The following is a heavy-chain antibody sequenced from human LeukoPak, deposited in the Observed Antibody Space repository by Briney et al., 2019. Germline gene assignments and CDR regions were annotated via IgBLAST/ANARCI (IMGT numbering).Heavy chain of an antibody. D-gene: IGHD6-13*01. CDR3: ARDMPFHYVAAGPINWFDP. CDR1: GGSISSYY. J-gene: IGHJ5*02. Sequence: SETLSLTCTVSGGSISSYYWSWIRQPPGKGLEWIGYIYYSGSTNYNPSLKSRVTISVDTSKNQFSLKLSSVTAADTAVYYCARDMPFHYVAAGPINWFDPWGQGTLVTVSS. V-gene: IGHV4-59*12. CDR2: IYYSGST.